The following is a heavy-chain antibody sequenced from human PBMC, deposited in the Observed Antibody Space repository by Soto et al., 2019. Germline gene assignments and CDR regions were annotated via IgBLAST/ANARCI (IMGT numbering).Heavy chain of an antibody. J-gene: IGHJ6*02. V-gene: IGHV3-30-3*01. Sequence: QVQLVESGGGVVQPGRSLRLSCAASGFTFSSYAMHWVRQAPGKGLVWVAVILYDGSNQYYADSVKGRFTISRDNSKNTLYLQMNSLRAEDTAVYYCARSSGYSYGSYYGMDVWGQGTTVTVSS. CDR2: ILYDGSNQ. CDR1: GFTFSSYA. CDR3: ARSSGYSYGSYYGMDV. D-gene: IGHD5-18*01.